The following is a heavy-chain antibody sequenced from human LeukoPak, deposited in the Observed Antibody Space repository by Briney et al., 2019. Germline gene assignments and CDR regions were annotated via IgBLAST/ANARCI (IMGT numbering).Heavy chain of an antibody. CDR2: ISGSGGST. CDR1: GFTFSSYA. D-gene: IGHD3-22*01. Sequence: GGSLRLSCAASGFTFSSYAMSWVRQAPGKGLEWVSAISGSGGSTYYADSVKGRFTISRDNSKNTLYLQMISLRAEDTAVYYCASLDSSGYLYYFDYWGQGTLVTVSS. CDR3: ASLDSSGYLYYFDY. V-gene: IGHV3-23*01. J-gene: IGHJ4*02.